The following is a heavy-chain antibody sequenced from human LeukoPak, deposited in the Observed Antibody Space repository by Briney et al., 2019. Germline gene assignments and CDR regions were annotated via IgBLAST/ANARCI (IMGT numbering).Heavy chain of an antibody. D-gene: IGHD3-22*01. Sequence: PSETLSLTCAASGVSISSNGMWGLRRQPPGKGLEWIGQVFHAGSTNYSPSLKSQVTISVDKSRNEFSLNLRSVTAADTAAYYCGRTTSRHYETHLLSWTFELWGRGTLVTVSS. J-gene: IGHJ2*01. V-gene: IGHV4-4*02. CDR2: VFHAGST. CDR3: GRTTSRHYETHLLSWTFEL. CDR1: GVSISSNGM.